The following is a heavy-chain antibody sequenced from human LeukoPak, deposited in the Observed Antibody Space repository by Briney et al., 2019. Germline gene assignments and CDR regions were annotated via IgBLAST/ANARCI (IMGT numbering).Heavy chain of an antibody. CDR2: MYTSGTT. CDR3: ARDRVPRAWDAFDI. Sequence: SETLSLTCTVSGGSFSSYYWSWIRQPAGKGLEWIGRMYTSGTTNYNPSLKSRVTISVDTSKNQFSLKLSSVTAADTAVYYCARDRVPRAWDAFDIWGQGTMVTVSS. D-gene: IGHD3-10*01. J-gene: IGHJ3*02. CDR1: GGSFSSYY. V-gene: IGHV4-4*07.